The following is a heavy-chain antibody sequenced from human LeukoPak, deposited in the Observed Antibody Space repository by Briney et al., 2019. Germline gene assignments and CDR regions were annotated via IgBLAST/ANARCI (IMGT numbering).Heavy chain of an antibody. V-gene: IGHV4-59*08. J-gene: IGHJ4*02. CDR2: IFYSGTT. D-gene: IGHD2-15*01. Sequence: SETLSLTCTVSGGSIRSYYWSWIRQPPGKGLEWVGYIFYSGTTDSNPSLKSRVTISVDTSKNQYSLKLSSVTAADTAVYYCARTYCSGGSCHFDYWGQGTLVTVSS. CDR3: ARTYCSGGSCHFDY. CDR1: GGSIRSYY.